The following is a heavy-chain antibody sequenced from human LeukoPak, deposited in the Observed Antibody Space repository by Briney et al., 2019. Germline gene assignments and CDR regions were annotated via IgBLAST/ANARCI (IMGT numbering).Heavy chain of an antibody. CDR2: IYSDVRRI. J-gene: IGHJ4*02. V-gene: IGHV3-74*03. CDR3: ATSPVISKD. CDR1: GFTFSDYW. Sequence: GGSLRLSCAASGFTFSDYWMHWVRQAPGKGLEWVARIYSDVRRIKYADSVKGRFTISRDNAKNTLYLQMNALRVEDTAVYYCATSPVISKDWGQGTLVTVSS. D-gene: IGHD2-21*01.